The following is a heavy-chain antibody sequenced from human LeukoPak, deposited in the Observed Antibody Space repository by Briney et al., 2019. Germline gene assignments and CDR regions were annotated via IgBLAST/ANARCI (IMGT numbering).Heavy chain of an antibody. CDR1: GYTFTSYA. CDR2: IIPIFGTA. J-gene: IGHJ6*03. Sequence: ASVKVSCKASGYTFTSYAISWVRQAPGQGLEWMGGIIPIFGTANYAQKFQGRVTITADESTSTAYMELSSLRSEDTAVYYCARDMRLRSGELIGYMDVWGQGTTVTVSS. V-gene: IGHV1-69*13. D-gene: IGHD3-3*01. CDR3: ARDMRLRSGELIGYMDV.